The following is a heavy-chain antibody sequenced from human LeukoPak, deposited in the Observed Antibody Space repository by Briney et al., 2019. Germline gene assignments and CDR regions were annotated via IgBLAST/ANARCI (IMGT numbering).Heavy chain of an antibody. CDR1: GFTFSSYA. CDR3: AKNVGISYYFDY. Sequence: QPGRSLRLSCAASGFTFSSYAMSWVRQAPGKGLEWVSAISGSGGSTYYADSVKGRFTISRDNSKNTLYLQMNSLRAEDTAVYYCAKNVGISYYFDYWGQGTLVTVSS. CDR2: ISGSGGST. J-gene: IGHJ4*02. D-gene: IGHD7-27*01. V-gene: IGHV3-23*01.